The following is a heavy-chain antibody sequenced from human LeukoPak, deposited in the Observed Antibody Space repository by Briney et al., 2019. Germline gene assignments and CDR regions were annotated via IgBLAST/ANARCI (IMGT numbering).Heavy chain of an antibody. CDR2: IWYDGSNK. J-gene: IGHJ4*02. CDR1: GFTFSSYG. D-gene: IGHD5-24*01. Sequence: PGRSLRLSCAASGFTFSSYGMHWVRQAPGKGLEWVAVIWYDGSNKYYADSVKGRFTISRDNSKNTPYLQMNSLRAEDTAVYYCARGDGYNYYFDYWGQGTLVTVPS. CDR3: ARGDGYNYYFDY. V-gene: IGHV3-33*01.